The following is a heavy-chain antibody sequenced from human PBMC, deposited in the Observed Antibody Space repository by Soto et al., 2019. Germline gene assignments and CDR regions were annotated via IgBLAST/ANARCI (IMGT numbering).Heavy chain of an antibody. CDR2: IYCGGSI. D-gene: IGHD3-22*01. Sequence: SETLSLTCSVSGGSISSGYWTWIRQPLGKGLEWIGYIYCGGSINYNPSLKSRVIISVDTAKNQFSLRLSSVTAADTAVYYCTGAYYDINGYSLDPWGQGTSVTVSS. CDR3: TGAYYDINGYSLDP. J-gene: IGHJ5*02. CDR1: GGSISSGY. V-gene: IGHV4-59*01.